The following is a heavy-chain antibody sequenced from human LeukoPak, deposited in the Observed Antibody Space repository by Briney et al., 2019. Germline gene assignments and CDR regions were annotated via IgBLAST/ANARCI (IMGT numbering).Heavy chain of an antibody. Sequence: GGSLRLSCAASGFSFSDYHMNWIRQAPGKGLEWLSYISPGGETVYFADSLKGRFTISRDSAQNSLYLQMNSLTDEDTAMYYCAIGRDIAVAGPGGYFDHWAREPWSPSPQ. CDR1: GFSFSDYH. CDR3: AIGRDIAVAGPGGYFDH. D-gene: IGHD6-19*01. V-gene: IGHV3-11*01. J-gene: IGHJ4*02. CDR2: ISPGGETV.